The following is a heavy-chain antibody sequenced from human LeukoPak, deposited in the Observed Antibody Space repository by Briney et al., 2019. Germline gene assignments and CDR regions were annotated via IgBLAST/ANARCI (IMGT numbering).Heavy chain of an antibody. J-gene: IGHJ4*02. Sequence: GSLRLSCAASGFTFRGYGMSWVRQAPGKGLEWVSAIRGSGGSTYYADSVKGRFTISRDNSKNTLYLQMNSLRAEDTAVYYCARNYYDRSGYSDTFDYWGQGTLVTVSS. D-gene: IGHD3-22*01. CDR3: ARNYYDRSGYSDTFDY. V-gene: IGHV3-23*01. CDR1: GFTFRGYG. CDR2: IRGSGGST.